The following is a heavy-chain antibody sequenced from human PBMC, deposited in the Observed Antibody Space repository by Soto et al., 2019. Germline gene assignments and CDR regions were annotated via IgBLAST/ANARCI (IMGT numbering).Heavy chain of an antibody. CDR3: TKGGLGIDIFFDS. J-gene: IGHJ4*02. D-gene: IGHD2-21*01. Sequence: EVQLLESGGGLEQPGGSLRLSCVASGFTFSNYAMNWIRQAPGKGLEWVSSISGSDDRTFFADSVKGRFTISRDNSKDTVFLQMNNLRGEDTALYYCTKGGLGIDIFFDSWGQGTLVSVSS. V-gene: IGHV3-23*01. CDR2: ISGSDDRT. CDR1: GFTFSNYA.